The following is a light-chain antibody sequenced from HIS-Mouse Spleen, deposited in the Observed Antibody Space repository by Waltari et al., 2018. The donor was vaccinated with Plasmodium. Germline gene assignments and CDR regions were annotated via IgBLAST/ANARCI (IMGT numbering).Light chain of an antibody. CDR1: SGHSSYA. CDR3: QTWGTGMGV. J-gene: IGLJ2*01. V-gene: IGLV4-69*01. Sequence: QLVLTQSPSASASLGASVKLTCPLSSGHSSYAIAWHNQQPEKGPRYLMKLNSDGSHSKGDGIPDRFSGSSSGAERYLTISSLQSEDEADYYCQTWGTGMGVFGGGTKLTVL. CDR2: LNSDGSH.